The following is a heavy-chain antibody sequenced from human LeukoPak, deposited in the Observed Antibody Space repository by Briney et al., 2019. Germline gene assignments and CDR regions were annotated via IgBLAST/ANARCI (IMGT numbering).Heavy chain of an antibody. CDR3: ARGFWSGYPMSGYYYYMDV. V-gene: IGHV1-69*05. CDR2: IIPIFGTA. CDR1: GGTFSSYA. Sequence: SVKVSCKASGGTFSSYAISWVRQAPGHGLEWMGGIIPIFGTANYAQKFQGRVTITTDESTSTAYMELSSLRSEDTAVYYCARGFWSGYPMSGYYYYMDVWGKGTTVTVSS. D-gene: IGHD3-3*01. J-gene: IGHJ6*03.